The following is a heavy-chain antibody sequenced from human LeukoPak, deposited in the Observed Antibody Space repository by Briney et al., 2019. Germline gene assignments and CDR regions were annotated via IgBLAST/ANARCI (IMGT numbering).Heavy chain of an antibody. J-gene: IGHJ1*01. Sequence: GGSLRLSCAASGFTFSSYSMNWVRQAPGKGLEWVSSIGSSSSYIYYADSVKGRFTISRDNSKNTLYLQMNSLRAEDTTVYYCAKVGGWTEYFQHWGQGTLVTVSS. CDR1: GFTFSSYS. CDR2: IGSSSSYI. V-gene: IGHV3-21*04. D-gene: IGHD6-19*01. CDR3: AKVGGWTEYFQH.